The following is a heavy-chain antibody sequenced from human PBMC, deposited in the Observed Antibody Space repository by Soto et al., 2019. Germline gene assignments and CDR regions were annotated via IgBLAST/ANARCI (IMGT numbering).Heavy chain of an antibody. J-gene: IGHJ6*03. CDR3: TTGKPCSGGSCYPDYYYYMDV. D-gene: IGHD2-15*01. Sequence: GGSLRLSCAASGFTFSNAWMSWVRQAPGKGLEWVGRIKSKTDGGTTDYAAPVKGRFTISRDDSKNTLYLQMNSLKTEDTAVYYCTTGKPCSGGSCYPDYYYYMDVWGKGTTVTVSS. CDR1: GFTFSNAW. V-gene: IGHV3-15*01. CDR2: IKSKTDGGTT.